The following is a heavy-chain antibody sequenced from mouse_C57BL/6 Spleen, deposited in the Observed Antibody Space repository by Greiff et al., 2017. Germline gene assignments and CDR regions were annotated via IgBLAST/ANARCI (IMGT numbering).Heavy chain of an antibody. CDR3: ARGEDGYPFDY. J-gene: IGHJ2*01. CDR1: GYAFTNYL. D-gene: IGHD2-3*01. V-gene: IGHV1-54*01. Sequence: LQESGAELVRPGTSVKVSCKASGYAFTNYLIEWVKQRPGQGLEWIGVINPGSGGTNYNEKFKGKATLTADKSSSTAYMQLSSLTSEDSAVYFCARGEDGYPFDYWGQGTTLTVSS. CDR2: INPGSGGT.